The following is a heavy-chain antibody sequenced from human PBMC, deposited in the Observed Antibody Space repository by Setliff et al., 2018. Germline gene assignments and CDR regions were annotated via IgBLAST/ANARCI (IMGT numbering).Heavy chain of an antibody. CDR1: GGSISSGSYY. Sequence: SETLSLTCTVSGGSISSGSYYWGWIRQPPRKGLEWIGSIHYSGSTYYNPSLKSRVTISVDTSKNQFSLKLDSVIVADTAVYYCARENYYDSSGYDYWGQGTLVTVSS. D-gene: IGHD3-22*01. CDR2: IHYSGST. CDR3: ARENYYDSSGYDY. V-gene: IGHV4-39*02. J-gene: IGHJ4*02.